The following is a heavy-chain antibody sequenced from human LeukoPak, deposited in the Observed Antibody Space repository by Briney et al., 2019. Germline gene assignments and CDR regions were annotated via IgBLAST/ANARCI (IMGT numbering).Heavy chain of an antibody. CDR1: GGSISSSSYY. CDR3: ARGYCSSTSCHFDY. CDR2: IYYSGST. J-gene: IGHJ4*02. D-gene: IGHD2-2*01. Sequence: SETLSLTCTVSGGSISSSSYYWGWIRQPPGKGLEWIGSIYYSGSTYYNPSLKSRVTTSVDTSKNQFSLKLSSVTAADTAVYYCARGYCSSTSCHFDYWGQGTLVTVSS. V-gene: IGHV4-39*01.